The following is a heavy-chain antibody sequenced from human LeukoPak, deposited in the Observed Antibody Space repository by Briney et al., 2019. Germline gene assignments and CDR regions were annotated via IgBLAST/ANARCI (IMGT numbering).Heavy chain of an antibody. V-gene: IGHV3-48*01. Sequence: GGSLRLSCAASGFSSSTDSMNWVRQVPGKGLEWISYISSNSASTYYADSVKGRFTISRDNAKNSLYLHMNSLRADDTAVYYCAKNYYDILTGQPLSFDYWGQGTLVTVSS. CDR3: AKNYYDILTGQPLSFDY. D-gene: IGHD3-9*01. CDR1: GFSSSTDS. CDR2: ISSNSAST. J-gene: IGHJ4*02.